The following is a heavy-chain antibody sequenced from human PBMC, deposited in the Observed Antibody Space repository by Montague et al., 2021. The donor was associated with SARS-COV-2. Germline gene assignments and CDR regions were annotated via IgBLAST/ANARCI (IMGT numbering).Heavy chain of an antibody. Sequence: QSGAEVKKPGESLRISCKGSGYSFTTYWINWVRQMPGKGLEWVGXIDPSDSNTYYSPSFQGHVTISVDKSISTAYLQWSSLKASDTAMFYCATPDYWGQGTLVTVSS. CDR2: IDPSDSNT. CDR3: ATPDY. V-gene: IGHV5-10-1*01. J-gene: IGHJ4*02. CDR1: GYSFTTYW.